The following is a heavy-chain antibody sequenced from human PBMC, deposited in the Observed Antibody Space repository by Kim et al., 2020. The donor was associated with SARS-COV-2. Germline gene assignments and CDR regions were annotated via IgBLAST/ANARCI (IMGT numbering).Heavy chain of an antibody. CDR1: GFTFSSYS. CDR2: ISSSSSYI. D-gene: IGHD3-16*01. Sequence: GGSLRLSCAASGFTFSSYSMNWVRQAPGKGLEWVSSISSSSSYIYYADSVKGRFTISRDNAKNSLYLQMNSLRAEDTAVYYCARDGKNGGDFDYWGQGTLVTVSS. V-gene: IGHV3-21*01. CDR3: ARDGKNGGDFDY. J-gene: IGHJ4*02.